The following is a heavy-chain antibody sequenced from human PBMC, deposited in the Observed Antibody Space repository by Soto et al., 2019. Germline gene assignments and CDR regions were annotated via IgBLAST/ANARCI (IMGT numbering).Heavy chain of an antibody. CDR2: IDPSDSYT. D-gene: IGHD1-20*01. J-gene: IGHJ4*02. Sequence: GESLTSSCKGSGDSFTSYWISWVRQMPGKGLEWMGRIDPSDSYTNYSPSFQGHVTISADKSISTAYLQWSSLKASDTAMYYCARQEYNWNYRDYWGQGTLVTV. V-gene: IGHV5-10-1*01. CDR1: GDSFTSYW. CDR3: ARQEYNWNYRDY.